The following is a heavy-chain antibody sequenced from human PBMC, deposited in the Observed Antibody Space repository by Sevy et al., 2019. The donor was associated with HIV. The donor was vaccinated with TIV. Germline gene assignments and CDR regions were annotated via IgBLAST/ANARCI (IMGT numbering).Heavy chain of an antibody. V-gene: IGHV3-23*01. J-gene: IGHJ6*02. CDR3: AKRVILFYYYYGMDV. CDR1: GFTFSSYA. Sequence: GESLKISCAASGFTFSSYAMSWVRQAPGKGLEWVSAISGSGGSTYYADSVKGRFTISRDNSKNTLYLQMNSLRAEDTAVYYCAKRVILFYYYYGMDVWGQGTTVTVSS. CDR2: ISGSGGST. D-gene: IGHD3-16*02.